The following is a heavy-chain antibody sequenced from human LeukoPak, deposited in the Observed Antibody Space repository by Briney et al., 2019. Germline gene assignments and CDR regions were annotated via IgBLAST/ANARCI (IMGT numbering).Heavy chain of an antibody. D-gene: IGHD5-12*01. J-gene: IGHJ5*02. CDR1: GYTFTNYD. CDR2: MNPNSGNT. Sequence: ASVKVSCKASGYTFTNYDINWVRQATGQGLEWMGWMNPNSGNTDYAQKLQGRVNMTRNPSLSPAYMELRSLVSEDTAVYYCARGTGSWLRLTRWFDPWGQGTLVTVSS. CDR3: ARGTGSWLRLTRWFDP. V-gene: IGHV1-8*01.